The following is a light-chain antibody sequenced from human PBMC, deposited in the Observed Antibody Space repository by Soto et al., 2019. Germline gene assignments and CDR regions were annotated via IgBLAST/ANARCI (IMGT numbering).Light chain of an antibody. CDR3: QQTYSTPPYT. CDR2: ATS. V-gene: IGKV1-39*01. Sequence: DIPMTQSPSSLSASVGDRVTITCRASQSISNYLNWYQQKPGRAPNLLIYATSSLQSGVPSRFSGGGSGTEFTLTISSLHPEDFATYYCQQTYSTPPYTFGQGTKLEIK. J-gene: IGKJ2*01. CDR1: QSISNY.